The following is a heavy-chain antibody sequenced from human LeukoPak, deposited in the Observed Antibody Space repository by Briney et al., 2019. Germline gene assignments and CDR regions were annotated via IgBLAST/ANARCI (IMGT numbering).Heavy chain of an antibody. D-gene: IGHD1-26*01. CDR3: AGPPWPVGAKAFDI. V-gene: IGHV3-23*01. J-gene: IGHJ3*02. Sequence: GGSLRFSCAASGFTFSSYPISWVRQPPGKGLEWVSAITASGDSTYSADSVKGRFTISRDNSRNTLFLEMSSLRAEDTAVYYCAGPPWPVGAKAFDIWGQGTMVTVSS. CDR1: GFTFSSYP. CDR2: ITASGDST.